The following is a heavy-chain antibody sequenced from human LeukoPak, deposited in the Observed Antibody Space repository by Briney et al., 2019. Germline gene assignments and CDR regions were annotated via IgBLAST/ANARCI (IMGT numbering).Heavy chain of an antibody. D-gene: IGHD2-15*01. CDR3: VIGVGWQPDY. J-gene: IGHJ4*02. Sequence: NTSETLSLTCTVFGDSVTGYFLNWVRQPPGKGREWIGHIYKIGTTNYNPSLKSRLTISADTSKNQFSLQLRSVTAADTAVYYCVIGVGWQPDYWGQGALVTVSS. CDR1: GDSVTGYF. V-gene: IGHV4-59*02. CDR2: IYKIGTT.